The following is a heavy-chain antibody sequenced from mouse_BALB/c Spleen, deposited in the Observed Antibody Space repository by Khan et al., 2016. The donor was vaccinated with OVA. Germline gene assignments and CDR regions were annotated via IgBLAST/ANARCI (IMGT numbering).Heavy chain of an antibody. CDR2: IWSDGST. V-gene: IGHV2-6-1*01. J-gene: IGHJ4*01. CDR3: ARQPYYHYYIMDY. Sequence: QVQLKQSGPGLVAPSQSLSITCTISGFSLSNYGVHWVRQPPGKGMEWLVVIWSDGSTAYNSALTSRLSISQNHSNSQVFLKMNSLQTEDTAMYYCARQPYYHYYIMDYWGQGTSVTVSS. D-gene: IGHD2-10*01. CDR1: GFSLSNYG.